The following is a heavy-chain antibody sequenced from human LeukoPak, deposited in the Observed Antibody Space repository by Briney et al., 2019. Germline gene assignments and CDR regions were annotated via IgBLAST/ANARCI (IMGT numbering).Heavy chain of an antibody. CDR3: ARIMTTVTKSRYLLGYYFDY. CDR1: AGSISSYY. CDR2: ISDSGST. Sequence: SETLSLTCTVSAGSISSYYWSWIRQPPGKGLEWIGFISDSGSTKYNPSLKSRVTISVDTSKNQFSLKLSSVTAADTAVYYCARIMTTVTKSRYLLGYYFDYWGQGTLVTVSS. J-gene: IGHJ4*02. D-gene: IGHD4-17*01. V-gene: IGHV4-59*12.